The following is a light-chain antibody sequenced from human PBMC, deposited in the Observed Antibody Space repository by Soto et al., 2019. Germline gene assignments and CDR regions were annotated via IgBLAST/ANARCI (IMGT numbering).Light chain of an antibody. CDR1: SSDVGSYNL. Sequence: QSALTQPASVSGSPGQSITISCTGTSSDVGSYNLVSWYQQHPGKAPKLMIYEVSKRPSGVSNRFSGSKSGNTASLTISGLQAEDAADYYCCSDAGSSTLVFGGGTKVTVL. CDR2: EVS. CDR3: CSDAGSSTLV. J-gene: IGLJ2*01. V-gene: IGLV2-23*02.